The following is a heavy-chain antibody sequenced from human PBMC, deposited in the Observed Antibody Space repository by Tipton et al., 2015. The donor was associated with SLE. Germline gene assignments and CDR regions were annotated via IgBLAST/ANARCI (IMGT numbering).Heavy chain of an antibody. CDR1: GGTFSSYT. D-gene: IGHD4-23*01. CDR2: IIPILGIA. V-gene: IGHV1-69*02. CDR3: ASPPGGGNVAFDI. J-gene: IGHJ3*02. Sequence: QSGAEVKKPGSSVKVSCKASGGTFSSYTISWVRQAPGQGLEWMGRIIPILGIANYAQKFQGRVTITADKSTSTAYMELSSLRSEDTAVYYCASPPGGGNVAFDIWGQGTMVTVSS.